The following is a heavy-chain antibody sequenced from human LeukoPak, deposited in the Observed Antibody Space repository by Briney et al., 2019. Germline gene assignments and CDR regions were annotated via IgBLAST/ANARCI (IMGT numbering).Heavy chain of an antibody. CDR1: GFTFDSYG. CDR2: ITSDGGNT. D-gene: IGHD1-1*01. CDR3: DKEKALATIKYGLDV. V-gene: IGHV1-18*01. Sequence: GGSVKVSCKASGFTFDSYGIRWVRQAPGQGLEWMGGITSDGGNTNYAQNVQGRVTMSRDNSKNTLYLQLNSLRGEDTAVYYCDKEKALATIKYGLDVWGQGTTVTVSS. J-gene: IGHJ6*02.